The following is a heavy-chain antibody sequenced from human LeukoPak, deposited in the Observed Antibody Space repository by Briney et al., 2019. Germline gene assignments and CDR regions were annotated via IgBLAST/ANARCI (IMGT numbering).Heavy chain of an antibody. D-gene: IGHD3-22*01. Sequence: ASVKVSCKAAGYTFTSYYMHWVRQAPGQGLEWLGVFNTSSTSTSYAQKFPGRVTMARDTSTSTVYMELSSLRSEDPAVYYCARSGYVGGNHDSSGYDYFDYWGQGTLVTVSS. V-gene: IGHV1-46*01. CDR1: GYTFTSYY. J-gene: IGHJ4*02. CDR3: ARSGYVGGNHDSSGYDYFDY. CDR2: FNTSSTST.